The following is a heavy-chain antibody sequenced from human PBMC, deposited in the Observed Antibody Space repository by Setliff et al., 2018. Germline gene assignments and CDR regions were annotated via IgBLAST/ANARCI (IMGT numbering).Heavy chain of an antibody. J-gene: IGHJ4*02. CDR3: ARHFYPPDFFAH. CDR2: RYYTGTT. CDR1: GVDVIERLYY. D-gene: IGHD3-3*01. V-gene: IGHV4-39*01. Sequence: PSETLSLTCSASGVDVIERLYYWSWVRQSPGKGLEWIGTRYYTGTTFYNPSLESRVAVSLDASEKKFSLNLRSVTTADTAVYYCARHFYPPDFFAHWGQGLLGTVSS.